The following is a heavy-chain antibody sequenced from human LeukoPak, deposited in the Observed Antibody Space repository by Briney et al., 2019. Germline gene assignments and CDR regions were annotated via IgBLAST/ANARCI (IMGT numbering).Heavy chain of an antibody. CDR2: ISGSGGST. J-gene: IGHJ4*02. V-gene: IGHV3-23*01. D-gene: IGHD2-2*03. Sequence: GGSLRLSCAASGFTFSSYAMSWVRQAPGKGLEWVSAISGSGGSTYYADSVKGRFTISRDNSKNTLYLQMNSLRAEDTAVYYCAKAKSGYCSSTSCYAPDYWGQGTLVTVSS. CDR3: AKAKSGYCSSTSCYAPDY. CDR1: GFTFSSYA.